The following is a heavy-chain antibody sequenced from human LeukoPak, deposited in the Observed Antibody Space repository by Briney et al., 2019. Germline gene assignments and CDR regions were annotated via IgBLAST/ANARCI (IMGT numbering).Heavy chain of an antibody. J-gene: IGHJ4*02. Sequence: KPSKTLSLTCTVSGGSISSGGYYWSRIRQHPGKGLEWIGYIYYSGSTYYNPSLKSRVTISVDTSKNQFSLKLTSVTAADTAVYYCAGSTRTYQLLPYYFDYWGQGTLVTVSS. V-gene: IGHV4-31*03. CDR2: IYYSGST. CDR3: AGSTRTYQLLPYYFDY. CDR1: GGSISSGGYY. D-gene: IGHD2-2*01.